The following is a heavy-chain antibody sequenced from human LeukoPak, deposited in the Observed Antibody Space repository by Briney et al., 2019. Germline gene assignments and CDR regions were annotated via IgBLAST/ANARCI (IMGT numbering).Heavy chain of an antibody. CDR2: MYRGDAT. D-gene: IGHD5-24*01. J-gene: IGHJ4*02. V-gene: IGHV3-66*01. Sequence: GGSLRLSCASSGFSVSENYMSWVRQAPGKGLEWGSVMYRGDATYYADSVKGRFTISRDSFENKVYLQMNSLRAEDTAVYYCVKETRGTTIYYWGQGTLVTVSS. CDR3: VKETRGTTIYY. CDR1: GFSVSENY.